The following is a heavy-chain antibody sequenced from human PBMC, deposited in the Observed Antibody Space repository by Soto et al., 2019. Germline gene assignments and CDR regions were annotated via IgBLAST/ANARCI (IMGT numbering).Heavy chain of an antibody. CDR2: IYPGDSDT. CDR3: ARADIVTGYYMGDYGMGV. CDR1: GYSFTSYW. D-gene: IGHD3-9*01. Sequence: PGESLKISCKGSGYSFTSYWIGWVRQMPGKGLEWMGIIYPGDSDTRYSPSFQGQVTISADQSISTAYLQWSSLKASDTATYYCARADIVTGYYMGDYGMGVWGQGTTVTVSS. J-gene: IGHJ6*02. V-gene: IGHV5-51*01.